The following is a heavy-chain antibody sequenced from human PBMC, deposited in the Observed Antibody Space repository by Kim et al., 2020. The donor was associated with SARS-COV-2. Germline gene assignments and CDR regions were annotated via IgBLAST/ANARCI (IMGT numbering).Heavy chain of an antibody. J-gene: IGHJ4*02. Sequence: SETLSLTCTVSGGSISSYYWSWIRQPPGKGLEWIGYIYYSGSTNYNPSLKSRVTISVDTSKNQFSLKLSSVTAADTAVYYCARYSGYARYFDYWGQGTL. V-gene: IGHV4-59*01. D-gene: IGHD5-12*01. CDR1: GGSISSYY. CDR2: IYYSGST. CDR3: ARYSGYARYFDY.